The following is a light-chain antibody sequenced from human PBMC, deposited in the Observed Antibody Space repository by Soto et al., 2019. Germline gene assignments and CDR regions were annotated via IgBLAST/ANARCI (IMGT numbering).Light chain of an antibody. CDR2: DVS. Sequence: QSALTQPASVSGSPGQSITIYCTGTSGDVGGYKFVSWYQQHPGKAPKLLISDVSKRPSGVPDRFSGSKFGNTASLTISGLQAEDEADYYCCSYAGAFIYVFGSGTKVTVL. V-gene: IGLV2-11*01. CDR3: CSYAGAFIYV. J-gene: IGLJ1*01. CDR1: SGDVGGYKF.